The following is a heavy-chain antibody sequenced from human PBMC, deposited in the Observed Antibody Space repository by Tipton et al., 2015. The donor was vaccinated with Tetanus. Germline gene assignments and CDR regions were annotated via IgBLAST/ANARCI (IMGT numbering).Heavy chain of an antibody. J-gene: IGHJ4*02. Sequence: SLRLSCAASGFTFSSYGMHWVRQAPGKGLEWVAVIWYDGSNKYYADSVKGRFTISRDNSKNTLYLQMNSLRAEDTAVYYCARGEYSSSDGVSGYWGQGTLVTVSS. CDR3: ARGEYSSSDGVSGY. CDR2: IWYDGSNK. CDR1: GFTFSSYG. V-gene: IGHV3-30*19. D-gene: IGHD6-6*01.